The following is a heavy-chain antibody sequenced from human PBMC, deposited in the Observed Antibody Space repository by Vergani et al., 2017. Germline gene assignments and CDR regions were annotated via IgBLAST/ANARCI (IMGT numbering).Heavy chain of an antibody. V-gene: IGHV5-51*01. Sequence: EVQLVQSGAEVKKPGESLKISCPLSGYSFTNYWIGWVRQMPGKGLEWMGIIHPADSDTRYSPSFQGPVTISVDKSISTAYLQQSSLRASDSAIYYCARLYGHDSSGSKYFDFWGQGTLVTVSS. CDR1: GYSFTNYW. CDR2: IHPADSDT. J-gene: IGHJ4*02. D-gene: IGHD3-22*01. CDR3: ARLYGHDSSGSKYFDF.